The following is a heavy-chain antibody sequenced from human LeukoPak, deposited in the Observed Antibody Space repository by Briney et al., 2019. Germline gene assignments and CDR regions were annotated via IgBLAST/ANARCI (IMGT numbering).Heavy chain of an antibody. CDR2: IIPIFGTA. J-gene: IGHJ6*04. V-gene: IGHV1-69*05. D-gene: IGHD1-26*01. CDR1: GGTFSSYA. CDR3: ARSGAIVGALDV. Sequence: ASVKVSCKASGGTFSSYAISWVRQAPGQGLEWMGGIIPIFGTANYAQKLQGRVTMTTDTSTSTAYMELRSLRSDDTAVYYCARSGAIVGALDVWGKGTTVTVSS.